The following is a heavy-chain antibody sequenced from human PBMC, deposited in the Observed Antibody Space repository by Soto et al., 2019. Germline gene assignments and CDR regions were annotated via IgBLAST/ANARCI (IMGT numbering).Heavy chain of an antibody. D-gene: IGHD3-16*02. CDR3: ARGVIH. CDR2: IYYSERT. Sequence: QVQLQESGPGLVKHSQTLSLTCTVSGGSISSGCYYWSWIRQHPGKGLEWIGYIYYSERTSYNPSLKIRVTISVDTSNNQCSLKLNSVTAADTAVYYCARGVIHWGQGTLVTVSS. CDR1: GGSISSGCYY. J-gene: IGHJ4*02. V-gene: IGHV4-31*03.